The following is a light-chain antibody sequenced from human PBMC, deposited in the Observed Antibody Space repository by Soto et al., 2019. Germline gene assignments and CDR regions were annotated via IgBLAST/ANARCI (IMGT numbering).Light chain of an antibody. CDR3: SSYTSRSTLV. V-gene: IGLV2-14*01. Sequence: QSALTQPASVSGSPGQSITISCTGTSSDVGGYNYVSWYQQHPGKAPQLMIYEVSNRPSGVSNRFSGSKSGNTASLTISGLQAEDEADYYCSSYTSRSTLVFGRGTQLTVL. CDR1: SSDVGGYNY. J-gene: IGLJ3*02. CDR2: EVS.